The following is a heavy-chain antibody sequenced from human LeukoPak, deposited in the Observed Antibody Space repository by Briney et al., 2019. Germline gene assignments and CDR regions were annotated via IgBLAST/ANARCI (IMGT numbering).Heavy chain of an antibody. J-gene: IGHJ3*02. CDR3: ARVQGHPPNGLDI. CDR1: GFTFSSYW. Sequence: GGSLRLSCAASGFTFSSYWMHWVRQAPGKGLVWVSRINSDGSSTSYADAVKGRFTISRGNAKNTAYLQMNSLRAEDTAVYYCARVQGHPPNGLDIWGQGTMVTVSS. V-gene: IGHV3-74*01. D-gene: IGHD2-8*01. CDR2: INSDGSST.